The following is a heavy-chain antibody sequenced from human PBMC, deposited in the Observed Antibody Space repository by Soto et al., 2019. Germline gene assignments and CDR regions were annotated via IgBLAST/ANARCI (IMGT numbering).Heavy chain of an antibody. J-gene: IGHJ4*02. Sequence: ASVKVSCKASGYTFTSYGISWVRQAPGQGLEWMGWISAYNGNTNYAQKLQGRVTMTTDTSTSTAYMELRSLRSDGTAVYYCARDVAIYSGYDSPVIYWGQGTLVTVS. CDR1: GYTFTSYG. CDR3: ARDVAIYSGYDSPVIY. V-gene: IGHV1-18*01. CDR2: ISAYNGNT. D-gene: IGHD5-12*01.